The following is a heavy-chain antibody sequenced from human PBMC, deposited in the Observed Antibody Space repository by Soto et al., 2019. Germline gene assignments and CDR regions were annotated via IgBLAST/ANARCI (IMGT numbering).Heavy chain of an antibody. J-gene: IGHJ5*02. V-gene: IGHV1-69*13. CDR2: IIPIFGTA. D-gene: IGHD3-10*01. CDR1: GGGFRSYS. CDR3: ARRRRITMVRGVYSSWFDP. Sequence: PVEVSCEARGGGFRSYSICSVRQAPGQRLERMGGIIPIFGTANYAQKFQGRVTITADESTSTAYMELSSLRSEDTAVYYCARRRRITMVRGVYSSWFDPWGQGTLVTVSS.